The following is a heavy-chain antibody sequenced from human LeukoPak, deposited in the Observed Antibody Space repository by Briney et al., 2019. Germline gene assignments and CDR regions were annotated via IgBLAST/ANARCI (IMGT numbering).Heavy chain of an antibody. Sequence: PEGSLRLSCAASGFTFSNYWMTWVRQAPGKGLEWVAHISQDGSKEYYMDSVKARFTISRDNAKNSLSLQMNSLRAEDTAVYYCVRDGGVSGYDLLDYWGQGTLVTVSS. CDR1: GFTFSNYW. D-gene: IGHD5-12*01. CDR3: VRDGGVSGYDLLDY. V-gene: IGHV3-7*01. CDR2: ISQDGSKE. J-gene: IGHJ4*02.